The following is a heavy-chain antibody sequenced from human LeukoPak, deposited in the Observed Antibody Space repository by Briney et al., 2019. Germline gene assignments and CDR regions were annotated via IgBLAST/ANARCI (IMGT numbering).Heavy chain of an antibody. V-gene: IGHV4-39*07. CDR1: GGSISSSSFY. CDR3: ARGLQWLPRGFDY. D-gene: IGHD6-19*01. J-gene: IGHJ4*02. CDR2: ISYTGST. Sequence: PSETLSLTCSVSGGSISSSSFYWGWIRQPPGKGLEWIRSISYTGSTYYNPSLKSRVTISVDTSKNQFSLKLSSVTAADTAVYYCARGLQWLPRGFDYWGQGTLVTVSS.